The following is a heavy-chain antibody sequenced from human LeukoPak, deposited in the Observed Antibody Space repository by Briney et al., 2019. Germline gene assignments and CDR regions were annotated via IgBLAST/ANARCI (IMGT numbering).Heavy chain of an antibody. CDR2: IISSGGAT. CDR1: GFTFSSYA. V-gene: IGHV3-23*01. CDR3: AKDPVRYYHYPDV. Sequence: PGGSLRLSCAASGFTFSSYAMCWVRQAPGKGLEWVSTIISSGGATYYADSVKGRFTISRDKSKDALYLQMNSLRAEDTAVYYCAKDPVRYYHYPDVWGKGTTVTVSS. J-gene: IGHJ6*03.